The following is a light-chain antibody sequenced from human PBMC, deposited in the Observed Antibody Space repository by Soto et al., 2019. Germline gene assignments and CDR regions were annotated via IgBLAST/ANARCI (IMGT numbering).Light chain of an antibody. CDR1: QSISSE. V-gene: IGKV3-15*01. J-gene: IGKJ2*01. CDR2: GAS. CDR3: QQRHNWPLT. Sequence: EIVMTQSPATLSVSPGESATLSCRASQSISSELAWYQQKPGQPPRLLIYGASTRATGVPARFTGSGSGSGFTLAISGLQSEDFAVYYCQQRHNWPLTVGQGTRLEI.